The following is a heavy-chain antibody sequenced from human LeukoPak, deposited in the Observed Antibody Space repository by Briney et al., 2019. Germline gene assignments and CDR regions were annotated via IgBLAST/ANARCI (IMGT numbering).Heavy chain of an antibody. Sequence: ASVKVSCKASGYTLTELSMHWVRQAPGKGLEWMGGFDPEDGETIYAQKFQGRVTMTEDTSTDTAYMELSSLRSEDTAVYYCATNRLTIFGVVARFDPWGQGTLVTVSS. D-gene: IGHD3-3*01. J-gene: IGHJ5*02. CDR3: ATNRLTIFGVVARFDP. V-gene: IGHV1-24*01. CDR2: FDPEDGET. CDR1: GYTLTELS.